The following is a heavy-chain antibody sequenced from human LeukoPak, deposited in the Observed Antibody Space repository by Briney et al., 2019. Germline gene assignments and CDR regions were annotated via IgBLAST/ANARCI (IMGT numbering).Heavy chain of an antibody. D-gene: IGHD3-10*01. Sequence: SETLSLTCTVSGGSISSYYWSWIRQPAGKGLEWIGRIYTSGSTNYNPSLKSRVTMSVDTSKNQFSLKLSSVTAADTAVYYCARVAYYYGSASYYDFDYWGQGTLVTVSS. V-gene: IGHV4-4*07. CDR2: IYTSGST. J-gene: IGHJ4*02. CDR1: GGSISSYY. CDR3: ARVAYYYGSASYYDFDY.